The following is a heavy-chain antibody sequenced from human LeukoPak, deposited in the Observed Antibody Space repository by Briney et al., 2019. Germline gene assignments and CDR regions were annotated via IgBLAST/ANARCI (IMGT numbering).Heavy chain of an antibody. J-gene: IGHJ4*02. CDR3: ARRSFIAAAGYYFDY. CDR1: GGSISSSSYY. V-gene: IGHV4-39*01. Sequence: PSETLSLTCTVSGGSISSSSYYWDWIRQPPGKGLEWIGSIYYGGSTNYNPSLKSRVTISVDTSKNQFSLKLSSVTAADTAVYYCARRSFIAAAGYYFDYWGQGTLVTVSS. CDR2: IYYGGST. D-gene: IGHD6-13*01.